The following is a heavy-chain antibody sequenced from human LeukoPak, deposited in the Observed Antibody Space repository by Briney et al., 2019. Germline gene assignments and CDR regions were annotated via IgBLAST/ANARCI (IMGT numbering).Heavy chain of an antibody. V-gene: IGHV3-15*01. CDR3: TTDGVGVEGATYDN. D-gene: IGHD1-26*01. CDR2: IKAKAHGCTI. Sequence: GGSLRLSCAASGFTFINAWMAWVRQAPGKGLEWVVRIKAKAHGCTIEYAAPGKGRFTISRDDSKNTLYLQMNSLKTEDTAVYYCTTDGVGVEGATYDNWGQGTLVSVSS. J-gene: IGHJ4*02. CDR1: GFTFINAW.